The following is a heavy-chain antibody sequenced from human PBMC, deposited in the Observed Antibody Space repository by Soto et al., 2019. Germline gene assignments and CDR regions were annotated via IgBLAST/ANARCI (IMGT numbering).Heavy chain of an antibody. D-gene: IGHD2-2*01. CDR1: GFTFSSYA. V-gene: IGHV3-48*01. J-gene: IGHJ4*02. CDR2: ISTGDSPI. Sequence: EVQLVESGGGLVQPGGSLRLSCAASGFTFSSYAMNWVRQAPGKGLEWVSYISTGDSPIYYADSVKGRFTISRDNAKNSLYLQMISLRAEDTAVYYCATVYRYCSTSNSLYWGQGTLVTVSS. CDR3: ATVYRYCSTSNSLY.